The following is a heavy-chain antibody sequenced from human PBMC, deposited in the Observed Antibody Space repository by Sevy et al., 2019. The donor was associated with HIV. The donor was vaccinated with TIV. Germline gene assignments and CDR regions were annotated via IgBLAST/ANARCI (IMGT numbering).Heavy chain of an antibody. D-gene: IGHD6-13*01. CDR1: GFTFSKYW. CDR2: IKQDAGQK. Sequence: GGSLRLSCAASGFTFSKYWMGWVRQAPGKGLEWVANIKQDAGQKYAVDSVTGRFTISRDNAKNSLYLQMNSLRAEDTAVYFRAAADGDYYFHYWGKGTLVTVSS. J-gene: IGHJ4*02. V-gene: IGHV3-7*01. CDR3: AAADGDYYFHY.